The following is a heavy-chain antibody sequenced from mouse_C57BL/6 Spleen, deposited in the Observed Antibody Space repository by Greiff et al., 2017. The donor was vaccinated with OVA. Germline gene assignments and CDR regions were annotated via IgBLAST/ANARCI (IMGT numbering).Heavy chain of an antibody. CDR1: GYTFTSYW. J-gene: IGHJ3*01. Sequence: QVQLKQPGAELVRPGSSVKLSCKASGYTFTSYWMDWVKQRPGQGLEWIGNIYPSDSETHYNQKFKDKATLTVDKSSSTAYMQLSSLTSEDSAVYYCARGDYYGSNWFAYWGQGTLVTVSA. CDR2: IYPSDSET. D-gene: IGHD1-1*01. V-gene: IGHV1-61*01. CDR3: ARGDYYGSNWFAY.